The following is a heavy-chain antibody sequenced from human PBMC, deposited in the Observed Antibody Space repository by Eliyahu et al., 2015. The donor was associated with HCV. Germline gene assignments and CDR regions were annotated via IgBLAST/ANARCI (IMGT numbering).Heavy chain of an antibody. V-gene: IGHV3-30*02. CDR2: IRYNGNNK. CDR1: GFAFSSYG. Sequence: QVQLVESGGGVVQPGGSLRLSCVASGFAFSSYGMHWVRQAPGKGLEWVSFIRYNGNNKTYADSVKGRFTVSRDNSKNTLYLQMNSLRVDDTAVYSCAKDSNYGEPYYLDHWGQGSLVTVSS. J-gene: IGHJ4*02. CDR3: AKDSNYGEPYYLDH. D-gene: IGHD4-17*01.